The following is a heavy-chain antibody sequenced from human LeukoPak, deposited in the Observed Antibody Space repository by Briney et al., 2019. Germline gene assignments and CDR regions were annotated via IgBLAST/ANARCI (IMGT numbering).Heavy chain of an antibody. D-gene: IGHD2-2*01. Sequence: GGSLRLSCAASGFTFSSYAMHWVRQAPGKGLEWVAVRSYDGSNKYYADSVKGRFTISRDNSKNTLYLQMNSLRAEDTAVYYCAREGSLVVPAALLDYWGQGTLVTVSS. V-gene: IGHV3-30*04. J-gene: IGHJ4*02. CDR2: RSYDGSNK. CDR3: AREGSLVVPAALLDY. CDR1: GFTFSSYA.